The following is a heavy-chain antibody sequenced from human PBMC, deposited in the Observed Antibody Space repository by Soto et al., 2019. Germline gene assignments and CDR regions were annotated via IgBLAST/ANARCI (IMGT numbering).Heavy chain of an antibody. V-gene: IGHV1-2*04. D-gene: IGHD6-13*01. CDR1: GYTFTGYY. Sequence: ASAKVSCKASGYTFTGYYMHWVRQAPGQGLEWMGWINPNSGGTNYAQKFQGWVTMTRDTSISTAYMELSRLRSDDTAVYYRARTRIAAAGTVATNWFDPWGQGTLVTVSS. CDR2: INPNSGGT. CDR3: ARTRIAAAGTVATNWFDP. J-gene: IGHJ5*02.